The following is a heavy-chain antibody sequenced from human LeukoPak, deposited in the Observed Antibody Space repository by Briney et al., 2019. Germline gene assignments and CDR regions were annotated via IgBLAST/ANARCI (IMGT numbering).Heavy chain of an antibody. Sequence: SQTLSLTCAISGDSVSSNSAAWNWIRQSPSRGLEWLGRTYYRSKWYNDYAVSVKSRITINPDTSKNQFSLQLNSVTPEYTAVYYCARAGSSSLGGYYYYYMDVWGKGTTVTVSS. CDR3: ARAGSSSLGGYYYYYMDV. V-gene: IGHV6-1*01. J-gene: IGHJ6*03. D-gene: IGHD6-6*01. CDR2: TYYRSKWYN. CDR1: GDSVSSNSAA.